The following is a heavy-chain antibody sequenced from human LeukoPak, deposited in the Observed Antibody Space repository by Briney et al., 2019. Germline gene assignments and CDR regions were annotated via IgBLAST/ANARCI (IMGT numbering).Heavy chain of an antibody. V-gene: IGHV3-21*01. J-gene: IGHJ3*01. Sequence: GGSLRLSCAATGFTLSGHSMNWVRQAPGKGLDWVSSISPTSAYIYYQDSVKGRFTISRDDAKNSLYLEMDSLRAEDTAVYYCARAIYYYESTSYFSDAFDVWGQGTMVTVSS. D-gene: IGHD3-22*01. CDR2: ISPTSAYI. CDR3: ARAIYYYESTSYFSDAFDV. CDR1: GFTLSGHS.